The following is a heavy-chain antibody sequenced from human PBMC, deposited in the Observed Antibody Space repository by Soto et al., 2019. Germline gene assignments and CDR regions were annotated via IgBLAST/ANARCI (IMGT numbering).Heavy chain of an antibody. D-gene: IGHD3-3*01. CDR3: ARQIFGVVKNGMDV. V-gene: IGHV5-51*01. Sequence: QAVPISYEGSVGNVTRPWSGWERQKTGKGLEWMGIIYPGDSDTRYSPSFQGQVTISADKSISTAYLQWSSLKASDTAMYYCARQIFGVVKNGMDVWGQGTTVIVS. CDR2: IYPGDSDT. J-gene: IGHJ6*02. CDR1: VGNVTRPW.